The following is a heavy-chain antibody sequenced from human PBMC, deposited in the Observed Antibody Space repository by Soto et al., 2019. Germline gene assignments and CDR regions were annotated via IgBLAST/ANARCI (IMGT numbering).Heavy chain of an antibody. J-gene: IGHJ3*01. CDR3: ARHLEVASNDAFDV. Sequence: QVQLQESGPGLVKPSETLSLTCTVSGGSISPYYCSWIRQPPGKGLEWIAYIYYSGSTNYNPSLKSQVTIPVNTSKNHFSLKQISVTAADTAMYYCARHLEVASNDAFDVWGQRTMLTLSS. V-gene: IGHV4-59*08. D-gene: IGHD2-21*01. CDR2: IYYSGST. CDR1: GGSISPYY.